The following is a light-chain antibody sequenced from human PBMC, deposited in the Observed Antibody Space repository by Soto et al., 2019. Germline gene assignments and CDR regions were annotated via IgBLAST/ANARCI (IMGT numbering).Light chain of an antibody. V-gene: IGKV4-1*01. CDR3: QQLWT. CDR2: WAS. Sequence: IVMTQSPDSLAVSLGERATINCKSSQSVLYSSNNNNYLAWYQQKPGQPPKLLIYWASTRESGVPDRFSGSGFGTDFTLTISSLQAEDVAVYYCQQLWTFGQGP. CDR1: QSVLYSSNNNNY. J-gene: IGKJ1*01.